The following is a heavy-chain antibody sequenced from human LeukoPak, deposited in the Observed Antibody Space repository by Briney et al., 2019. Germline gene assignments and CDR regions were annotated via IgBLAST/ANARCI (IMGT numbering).Heavy chain of an antibody. D-gene: IGHD3-22*01. J-gene: IGHJ4*02. CDR2: ISSSSSYI. Sequence: GGSLRLSCAASGFTFSSYSMNWVRQAPGKGLEWVSSISSSSSYIYYADSVKGRFTISRDNAKNSLYLQMNSLRAEDTAVYYCARDRRYYYHSSGYYGSLETHYFDYWGQGTLVTVSS. V-gene: IGHV3-21*01. CDR3: ARDRRYYYHSSGYYGSLETHYFDY. CDR1: GFTFSSYS.